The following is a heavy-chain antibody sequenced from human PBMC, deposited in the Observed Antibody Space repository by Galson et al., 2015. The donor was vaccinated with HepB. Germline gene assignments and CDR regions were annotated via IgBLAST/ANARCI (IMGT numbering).Heavy chain of an antibody. CDR2: ISYDGINK. Sequence: SLRLSCAASGFTFNNYAMHWVRQAPGKGLECVAVISYDGINKYYADSVKGRLTISRDNSKNTLYLQMNSLRAEDTAVYYCARAGNIDYYDSSGYLVYWGQGTLVTVSS. J-gene: IGHJ4*02. CDR3: ARAGNIDYYDSSGYLVY. V-gene: IGHV3-30-3*01. CDR1: GFTFNNYA. D-gene: IGHD3-22*01.